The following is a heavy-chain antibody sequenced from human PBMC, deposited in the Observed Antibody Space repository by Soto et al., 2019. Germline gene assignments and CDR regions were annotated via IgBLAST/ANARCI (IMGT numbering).Heavy chain of an antibody. Sequence: PGGSLRLSCAASGFTFSNSGMHWVRQAPGKGLEWVAIIWYDGSNKYYTDSVRGRFTISRDNSKNTLYLQMNSLRAEDTAVYYCARENHNPRDYFDYWGQGTLVTVSS. CDR1: GFTFSNSG. D-gene: IGHD1-1*01. V-gene: IGHV3-33*01. CDR3: ARENHNPRDYFDY. CDR2: IWYDGSNK. J-gene: IGHJ4*02.